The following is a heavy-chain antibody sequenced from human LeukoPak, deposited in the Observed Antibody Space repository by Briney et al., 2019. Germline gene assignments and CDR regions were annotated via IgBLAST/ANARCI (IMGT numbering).Heavy chain of an antibody. V-gene: IGHV1-2*04. CDR1: GYTFTGYY. J-gene: IGHJ4*02. CDR3: ARDGEGIAAAGMGY. Sequence: ASVKVSCKASGYTFTGYYMHWVRQAPGQGLEWMGWINPNSGGTNYAQKFQGWVTMTRDTSISTAYMELSRLRSDDTAVYYCARDGEGIAAAGMGYWGQGTLVTVSS. CDR2: INPNSGGT. D-gene: IGHD6-13*01.